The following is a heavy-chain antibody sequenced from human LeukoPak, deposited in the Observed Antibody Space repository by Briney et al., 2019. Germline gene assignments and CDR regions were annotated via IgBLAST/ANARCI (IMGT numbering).Heavy chain of an antibody. V-gene: IGHV4-39*01. D-gene: IGHD6-13*01. J-gene: IGHJ5*02. CDR1: GGSISSSTYY. CDR3: ARQAYSSNLGWFDP. CDR2: IYNSGST. Sequence: SETLSLTCSVSGGSISSSTYYWGWVRQPPGKGLEWIGNIYNSGSTYYNPSLKSRVTISVDTSKNQFSLKLSSVTAADTAVYYCARQAYSSNLGWFDPWGQGTLVTVSS.